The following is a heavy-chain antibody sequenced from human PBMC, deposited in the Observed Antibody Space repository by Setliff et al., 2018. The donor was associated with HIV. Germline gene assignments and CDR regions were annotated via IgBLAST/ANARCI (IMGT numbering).Heavy chain of an antibody. CDR1: GYTFTNLG. CDR3: ARDRIPSKWLLESDY. CDR2: ISPYNGNT. J-gene: IGHJ4*02. D-gene: IGHD3-22*01. Sequence: ASVKVSCKASGYTFTNLGITGVRQAPGQGLEWRGWISPYNGNTNYAPELHGRVTMTTDTSTSTASLELRSLRSDDTAVYYCARDRIPSKWLLESDYWGQGTLVTVSS. V-gene: IGHV1-18*01.